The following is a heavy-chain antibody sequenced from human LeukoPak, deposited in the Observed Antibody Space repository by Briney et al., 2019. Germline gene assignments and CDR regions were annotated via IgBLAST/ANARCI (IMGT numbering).Heavy chain of an antibody. CDR3: ARGGVIAAAGIPFDY. D-gene: IGHD6-13*01. J-gene: IGHJ4*02. Sequence: PSETLSLTCTVSGGSISSYYWSWIRQPPGKGLEWIGYIYYSGSTNYNPSLKSRVTISVDTSKNQFSLKLSSVTAADTAVYYCARGGVIAAAGIPFDYWGQGTLVTVSS. CDR2: IYYSGST. CDR1: GGSISSYY. V-gene: IGHV4-59*12.